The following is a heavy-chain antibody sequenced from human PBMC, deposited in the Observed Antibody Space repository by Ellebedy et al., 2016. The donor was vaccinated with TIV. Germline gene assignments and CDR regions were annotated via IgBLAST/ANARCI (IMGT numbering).Heavy chain of an antibody. J-gene: IGHJ4*02. CDR3: ARRHYLDD. CDR1: GFPFTAYH. Sequence: ASVKVSXKASGFPFTAYHIHWVRQARGQGLEWLGWISPNNGGTLYAQKFQGRVTMTRDTSISTAYMELSRLTSDDTAVYYCARRHYLDDWGQGTLVTVSS. CDR2: ISPNNGGT. V-gene: IGHV1-2*02.